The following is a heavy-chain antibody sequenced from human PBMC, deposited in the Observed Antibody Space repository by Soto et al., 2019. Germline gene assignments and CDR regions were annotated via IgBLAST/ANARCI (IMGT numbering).Heavy chain of an antibody. CDR3: ARQPPRIAAAGTVYYYGMDV. J-gene: IGHJ6*02. CDR2: IYPGDSDT. Sequence: EFLKISFKGSGYSFTSYWIGWVRQIPGKGLEWMGIIYPGDSDTRYSPSFQGQVTISADKSISTAYLQWSSLKASDTAMYYCARQPPRIAAAGTVYYYGMDVWGQGTTVTVSS. D-gene: IGHD6-13*01. CDR1: GYSFTSYW. V-gene: IGHV5-51*01.